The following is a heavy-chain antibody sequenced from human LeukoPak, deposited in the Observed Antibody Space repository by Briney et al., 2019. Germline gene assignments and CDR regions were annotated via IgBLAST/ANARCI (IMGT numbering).Heavy chain of an antibody. V-gene: IGHV3-48*01. D-gene: IGHD2-15*01. CDR1: GFTFSSYS. Sequence: GGSLRLSCAASGFTFSSYSMNWVRQAPGKGLEWVSYISSSSSTIYYADSVKGRFTISRDNAKNSLYLQMNSLRAEDTAVYYCARDIVVVVAAKKPHYYYYYYMDVWGKGTTVTVSS. CDR2: ISSSSSTI. J-gene: IGHJ6*03. CDR3: ARDIVVVVAAKKPHYYYYYYMDV.